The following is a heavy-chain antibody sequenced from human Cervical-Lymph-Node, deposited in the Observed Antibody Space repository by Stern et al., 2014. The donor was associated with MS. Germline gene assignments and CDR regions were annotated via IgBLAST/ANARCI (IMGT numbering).Heavy chain of an antibody. CDR1: GGTVSSYA. J-gene: IGHJ4*02. V-gene: IGHV1-69*01. CDR2: IIPIFGTT. CDR3: ATGADATYYFDL. D-gene: IGHD1-26*01. Sequence: VQLVESGAEVKRPGSSVKVSCRASGGTVSSYAINWLRQAPGQGLEWVGGIIPIFGTTKYAQKFQGRVTIIADGSANTAYMDLSRLKSEDTAVYYCATGADATYYFDLWGQGTLVTVSS.